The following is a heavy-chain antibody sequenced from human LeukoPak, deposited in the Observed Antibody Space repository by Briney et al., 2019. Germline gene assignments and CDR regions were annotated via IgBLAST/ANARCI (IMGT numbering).Heavy chain of an antibody. V-gene: IGHV3-48*04. CDR2: ISSSSSTI. D-gene: IGHD2-15*01. J-gene: IGHJ4*02. CDR1: GFTFSSYS. CDR3: ARGVCSGGSCYFDY. Sequence: GGSLRLSCAASGFTFSSYSMNWVRQAPEKGLEWVSYISSSSSTIYYADSVKGRFTISRDNAKNSLYLQMNSLRAEDTAVYYCARGVCSGGSCYFDYWGQGTLVTVSS.